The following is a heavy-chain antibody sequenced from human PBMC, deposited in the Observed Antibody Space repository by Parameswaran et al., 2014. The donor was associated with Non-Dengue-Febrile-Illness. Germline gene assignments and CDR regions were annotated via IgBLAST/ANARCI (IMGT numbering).Heavy chain of an antibody. V-gene: IGHV1-3*01. D-gene: IGHD3-3*01. J-gene: IGHJ4*02. CDR2: STLAMVT. CDR3: ARVPLTIFWSGYYRVFY. Sequence: WVRQALDKGLSGWDGSTLAMVTQNNSQKFQGRVIITRDTSASTAYMELSSLRSEDTAVYYCARVPLTIFWSGYYRVFYWGQGTLVTVSS.